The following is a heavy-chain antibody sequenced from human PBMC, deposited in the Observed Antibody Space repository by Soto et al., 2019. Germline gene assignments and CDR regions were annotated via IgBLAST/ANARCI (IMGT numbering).Heavy chain of an antibody. V-gene: IGHV1-18*01. D-gene: IGHD6-19*01. CDR3: ARGVSGWYLSFSGYFDY. J-gene: IGHJ4*02. Sequence: ASVKVSCKASGYTFTSYGISWVRQAPGQGLEWMGRISAYNGNTNYAQKLQGRVTMTTDTSTSTAYMELRSLRSDDTAVYYCARGVSGWYLSFSGYFDYWGQGTLVTVSS. CDR2: ISAYNGNT. CDR1: GYTFTSYG.